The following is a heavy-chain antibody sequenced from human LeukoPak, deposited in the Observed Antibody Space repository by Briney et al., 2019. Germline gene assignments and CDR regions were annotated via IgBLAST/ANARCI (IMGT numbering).Heavy chain of an antibody. Sequence: PGGSLRLSCAASGFSFSSYGMHWVRQAPGKGLEWVAYMRSDGSTKYYADSVKGRFTISRDNSKKTLYLQMNSLRPEDTAVYYCAKGYDSSGYYLDHWGQGTLVTV. CDR3: AKGYDSSGYYLDH. J-gene: IGHJ4*02. D-gene: IGHD3-22*01. CDR2: MRSDGSTK. CDR1: GFSFSSYG. V-gene: IGHV3-30*02.